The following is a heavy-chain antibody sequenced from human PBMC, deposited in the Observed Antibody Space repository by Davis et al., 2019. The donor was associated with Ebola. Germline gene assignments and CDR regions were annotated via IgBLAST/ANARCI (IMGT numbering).Heavy chain of an antibody. J-gene: IGHJ4*02. D-gene: IGHD1-26*01. CDR1: GYTFTSYA. CDR3: ARAAKYSGSYPIDY. CDR2: INAGNGNT. V-gene: IGHV1-3*01. Sequence: ASVKVSCKASGYTFTSYAMHWVRQAPGQRLEWIGWINAGNGNTKYSQKFQGRVTITRDTSTSTAYMELRSLRSDDTAVYYCARAAKYSGSYPIDYWGQGTLVTVSS.